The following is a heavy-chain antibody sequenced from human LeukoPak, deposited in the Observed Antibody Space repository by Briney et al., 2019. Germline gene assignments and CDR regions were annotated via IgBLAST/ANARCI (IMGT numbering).Heavy chain of an antibody. Sequence: QAGGSLRLSCAASGFTFSNYAMTWVRQAPGKGLEWVSAISASGGSTYYADSVKGRFTISRDNSKNTLYLQMNSLRAEDTAVYYCAKDRLLTYYYGSGSLIEYWGQGTLVTVSS. V-gene: IGHV3-23*01. CDR3: AKDRLLTYYYGSGSLIEY. CDR2: ISASGGST. J-gene: IGHJ4*02. CDR1: GFTFSNYA. D-gene: IGHD3-10*01.